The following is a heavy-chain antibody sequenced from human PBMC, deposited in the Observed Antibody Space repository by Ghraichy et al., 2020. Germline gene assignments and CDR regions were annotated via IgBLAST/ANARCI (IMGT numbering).Heavy chain of an antibody. D-gene: IGHD6-13*01. V-gene: IGHV4-39*01. CDR2: ISYSGST. CDR1: GGSISSRSYY. J-gene: IGHJ3*02. Sequence: SETLSLTCTVSGGSISSRSYYWGWIRQPPGKGLEWIGSISYSGSTYYNPSLKSRVIISVDTSKNQFSLNLSSVTAADTAVYYCARPPNRGIFDIWGQGTMVTVSS. CDR3: ARPPNRGIFDI.